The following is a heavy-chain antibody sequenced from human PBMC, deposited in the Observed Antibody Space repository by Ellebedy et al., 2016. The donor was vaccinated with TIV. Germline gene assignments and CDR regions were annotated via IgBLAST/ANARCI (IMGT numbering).Heavy chain of an antibody. CDR2: ISSSSTYI. D-gene: IGHD3-16*01. CDR3: ARDASNRGDLDY. CDR1: GLTFSSHA. V-gene: IGHV3-21*01. Sequence: GESLKISCAASGLTFSSHAMSWVRQAPGKGLEWVSSISSSSTYIYYADSVKGRFTISRDNAKNSMYLQVNSLKAEDTAVYYCARDASNRGDLDYWGQGTLVTVSS. J-gene: IGHJ4*02.